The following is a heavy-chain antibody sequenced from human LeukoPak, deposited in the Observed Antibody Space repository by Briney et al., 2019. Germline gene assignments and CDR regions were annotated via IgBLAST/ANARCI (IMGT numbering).Heavy chain of an antibody. J-gene: IGHJ4*02. Sequence: SETLSLTCSVSGGSISSYYCGSIRQPPGKGLEWIGYIYYSGRTNYNPSLKSRVTISVDTSKNQFSLTLSSVTAADTAVYYCARGQKYRNGYTVTELGSGYFDYWGQGTLVTASS. V-gene: IGHV4-59*01. CDR1: GGSISSYY. CDR2: IYYSGRT. CDR3: ARGQKYRNGYTVTELGSGYFDY. D-gene: IGHD5-18*01.